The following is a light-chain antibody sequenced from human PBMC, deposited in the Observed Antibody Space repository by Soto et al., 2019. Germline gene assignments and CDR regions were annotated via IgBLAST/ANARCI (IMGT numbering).Light chain of an antibody. J-gene: IGKJ2*01. V-gene: IGKV3-15*01. Sequence: EIVMTQSPATLSVSPGERATLSCRASQRVSSNLAWYQQKPGQAPSLLIYGASARATGIPARFSGSGSGTEFTLTISSLQSEDFAVYYCQHYNNWPFTFGQGTKLENK. CDR3: QHYNNWPFT. CDR1: QRVSSN. CDR2: GAS.